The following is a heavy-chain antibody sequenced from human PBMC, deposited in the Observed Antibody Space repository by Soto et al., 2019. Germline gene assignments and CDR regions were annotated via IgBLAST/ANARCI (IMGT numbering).Heavy chain of an antibody. D-gene: IGHD3-10*01. J-gene: IGHJ4*02. CDR3: GAPPGGGGY. CDR1: GFTVSNNY. CDR2: IYSGGYT. V-gene: IGHV3-53*01. Sequence: EVQLVESGGGLIQPGGSLRLSCAVSGFTVSNNYMSWVRQAPGKGLEGVSVIYSGGYTAYGDSVKGRFTISRDNSKKTLYFQKNSPGRDGTAGVYCGAPPGGGGYWGQGTLVTVSS.